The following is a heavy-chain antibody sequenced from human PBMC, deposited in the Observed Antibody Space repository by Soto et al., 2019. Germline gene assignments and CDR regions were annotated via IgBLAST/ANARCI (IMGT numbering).Heavy chain of an antibody. CDR2: FIPIFGTA. D-gene: IGHD4-4*01. CDR3: ARDGAVTTYGDWYFDL. Sequence: QVQLVQSGAEVKKPGSSVKVSCKASGGTFSSYAISWVRQAPGQGLEWMGGFIPIFGTANYAQKFQGRVTITADESTSTAYMELSSLRSEDTAVYYCARDGAVTTYGDWYFDLWGRGTLVTASS. J-gene: IGHJ2*01. CDR1: GGTFSSYA. V-gene: IGHV1-69*12.